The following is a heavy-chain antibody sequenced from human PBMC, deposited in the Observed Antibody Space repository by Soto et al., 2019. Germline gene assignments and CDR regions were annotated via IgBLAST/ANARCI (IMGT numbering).Heavy chain of an antibody. CDR1: GGTFSSYA. J-gene: IGHJ4*02. CDR3: ARLSPLGSYSDYYFDY. V-gene: IGHV1-69*06. Sequence: SVKVSCKASGGTFSSYAISWVRQAPGQGLEWMGGIIPIFGTANYAQKFQGRVTITADKSTSTAYMELSSLRSEDTAVYYCARLSPLGSYSDYYFDYWGQGTLVTVSS. CDR2: IIPIFGTA. D-gene: IGHD1-26*01.